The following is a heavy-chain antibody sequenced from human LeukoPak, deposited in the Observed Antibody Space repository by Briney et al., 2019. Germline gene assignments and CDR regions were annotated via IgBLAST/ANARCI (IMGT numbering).Heavy chain of an antibody. V-gene: IGHV3-23*01. J-gene: IGHJ1*01. CDR3: AKDPAATPSEYFQH. CDR1: GFTFSSYA. Sequence: GGSLRLPCAASGFTFSSYALSWVRQAPGKGLEWVSAISGSGGSTYYADSVKGRFTISRDNSKNTLYLQMNSLRAEDTAVYYCAKDPAATPSEYFQHWGQGTLVTVSS. D-gene: IGHD2-15*01. CDR2: ISGSGGST.